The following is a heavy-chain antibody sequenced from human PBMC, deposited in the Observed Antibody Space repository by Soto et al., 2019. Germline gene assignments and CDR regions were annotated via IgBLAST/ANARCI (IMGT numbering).Heavy chain of an antibody. Sequence: SETLSLTCTVSGGSISSYYWSWIRQPPGKGLEWIGYIYYSGSTNYNPSLKSRVTISVDKSKNQFSLKLSSVTAADTAVYYCARESGNWNLQNNWFDPWGQGTLVTVSS. J-gene: IGHJ5*02. V-gene: IGHV4-59*12. D-gene: IGHD1-20*01. CDR2: IYYSGST. CDR3: ARESGNWNLQNNWFDP. CDR1: GGSISSYY.